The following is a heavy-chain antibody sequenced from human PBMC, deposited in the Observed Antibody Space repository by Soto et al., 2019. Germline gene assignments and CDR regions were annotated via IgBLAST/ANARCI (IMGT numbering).Heavy chain of an antibody. CDR2: IYYSGST. Sequence: QLQLQESGPGLVKPSETLSLTCTVSGGSISSSGYYLGWIRQPPGKGLEWIGTIYYSGSTYYNPSLKSRVTISVDTSKTQFSLKLSSVTAADTAVYYCARKFSVYGDYGRYFDFWCQGTLVTVSS. D-gene: IGHD4-17*01. CDR1: GGSISSSGYY. J-gene: IGHJ4*02. V-gene: IGHV4-39*01. CDR3: ARKFSVYGDYGRYFDF.